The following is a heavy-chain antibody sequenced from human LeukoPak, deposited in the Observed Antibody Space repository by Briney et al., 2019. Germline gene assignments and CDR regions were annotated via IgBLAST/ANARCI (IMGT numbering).Heavy chain of an antibody. CDR1: GGSFSGYY. V-gene: IGHV4-34*01. CDR3: ATLPTVMNLYFFEQ. J-gene: IGHJ4*02. D-gene: IGHD3-16*01. Sequence: SETLSLTCAVYGGSFSGYYWGWIRQPPEKGLEWIGSIYYSGSTYQSPSLRSRVTISVDTSKNQISLELNSVTAADTALYFCATLPTVMNLYFFEQWGQGTLVTVSS. CDR2: IYYSGST.